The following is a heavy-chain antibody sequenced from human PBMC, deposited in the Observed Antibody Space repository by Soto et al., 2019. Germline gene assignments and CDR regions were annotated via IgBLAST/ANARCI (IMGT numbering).Heavy chain of an antibody. D-gene: IGHD6-13*01. V-gene: IGHV4-34*01. CDR1: GGSFSGYY. Sequence: PSETLSRTCAVYGGSFSGYYWSWIRQPPGKGLEWIGEINNSGSTHYNPSLKSRVTISVDTSKNQFSLKLRSVTAADTAVYCCASNPRIAAAGTLPYYYYGMDVWGQGTTVTVSS. CDR2: INNSGST. CDR3: ASNPRIAAAGTLPYYYYGMDV. J-gene: IGHJ6*02.